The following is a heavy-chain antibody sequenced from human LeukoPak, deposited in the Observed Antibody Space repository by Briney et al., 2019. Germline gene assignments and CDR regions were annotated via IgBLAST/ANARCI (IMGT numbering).Heavy chain of an antibody. CDR3: AKAGSNWGYFDY. CDR1: GFTFSSYG. D-gene: IGHD7-27*01. V-gene: IGHV3-33*06. Sequence: GGSLRLSCAASGFTFSSYGMHWVRQAPGKGLEWVAVIWYDGSNKYYADSVKGRFTISRDNSKNPLYLQMNSLRAEDTAVYYCAKAGSNWGYFDYWGQGTLVTVSS. J-gene: IGHJ4*02. CDR2: IWYDGSNK.